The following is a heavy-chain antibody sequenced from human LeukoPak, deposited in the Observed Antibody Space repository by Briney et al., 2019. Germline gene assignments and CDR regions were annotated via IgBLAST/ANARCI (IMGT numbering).Heavy chain of an antibody. D-gene: IGHD2-15*01. CDR2: INKDGSIT. CDR3: ARDVSGWHYYYGMDV. CDR1: GFTFSNYW. Sequence: GGSLRLSCVASGFTFSNYWMHWVRQAPGKGPEWVSRINKDGSITNFADSVKGRFTISRDNAKNTVYLQMNSLRAEDTAVYYCARDVSGWHYYYGMDVWGQGTTVTVSS. J-gene: IGHJ6*02. V-gene: IGHV3-74*01.